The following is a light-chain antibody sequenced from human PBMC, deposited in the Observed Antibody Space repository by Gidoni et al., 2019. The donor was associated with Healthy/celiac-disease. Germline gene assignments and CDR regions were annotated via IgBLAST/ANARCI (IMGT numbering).Light chain of an antibody. Sequence: DIQMTQSPSTLSASAGDRVTITCRASQSISSWLAWYQQKPGKAPKLLIYKASSLESGAPSRFSGSGSGTEFTLTISSLQPDDFATYYCQQYNSYPWTFGQGTKVEIK. CDR1: QSISSW. CDR2: KAS. V-gene: IGKV1-5*03. J-gene: IGKJ1*01. CDR3: QQYNSYPWT.